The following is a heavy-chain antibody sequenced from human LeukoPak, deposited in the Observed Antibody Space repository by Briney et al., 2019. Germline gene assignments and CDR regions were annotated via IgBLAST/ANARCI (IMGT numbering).Heavy chain of an antibody. D-gene: IGHD4-17*01. J-gene: IGHJ4*02. CDR3: ARDSHDYGPPFDY. Sequence: SETLSLTCTVSGGSISSSSYYWGWIRQPPGKGLEWIGSIYYSGSTYYNPSLKSRVTISVDTSKNQFSLKLSSVTAADTAVYYCARDSHDYGPPFDYWGQGTLVTVSS. V-gene: IGHV4-39*07. CDR2: IYYSGST. CDR1: GGSISSSSYY.